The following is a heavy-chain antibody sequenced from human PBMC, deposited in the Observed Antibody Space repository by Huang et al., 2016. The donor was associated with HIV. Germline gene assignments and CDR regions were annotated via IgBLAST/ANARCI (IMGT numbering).Heavy chain of an antibody. CDR3: ARSPQIYQTSGLAHYYFDF. D-gene: IGHD6-19*01. CDR1: GGSIRSHH. V-gene: IGHV4-59*11. J-gene: IGHJ2*01. CDR2: ISDTGRT. Sequence: QVQLQESGPGLVKPSETLSLSCTVSGGSIRSHHWSWIRQPPGKGLGWIATISDTGRTKYNPSRKSRVSMSLDTSKNNFSLKLTAVTAADTAVYYCARSPQIYQTSGLAHYYFDFWGRGTLVTVSS.